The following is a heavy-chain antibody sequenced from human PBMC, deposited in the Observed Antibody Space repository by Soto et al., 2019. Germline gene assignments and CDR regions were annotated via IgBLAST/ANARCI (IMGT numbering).Heavy chain of an antibody. Sequence: ASVKVSCKTSGYTFTSFGISWVRQAPGQGLEWMGWITTDKGKTNYAQKFQGRVTMTTDTSTNTAYMELRSLRSDDTAVYYCATRSPAFDYWGQ. CDR3: ATRSPAFDY. CDR1: GYTFTSFG. CDR2: ITTDKGKT. V-gene: IGHV1-18*01. J-gene: IGHJ4*02.